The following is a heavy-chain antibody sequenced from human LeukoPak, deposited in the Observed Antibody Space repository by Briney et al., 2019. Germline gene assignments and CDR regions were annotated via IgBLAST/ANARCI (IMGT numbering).Heavy chain of an antibody. V-gene: IGHV3-7*01. J-gene: IGHJ4*02. D-gene: IGHD6-6*01. CDR2: IHQYGGEK. CDR1: GFTFRSYW. CDR3: ARYSSCDY. Sequence: GGSLRLSCAGSGFTFRSYWMSWVRQAPGKGLEWVANIHQYGGEKYYVDSVRGRFSISRDNAKNSLYLEMNSLRAEDTAVYYCARYSSCDYWGQGTLVTVSS.